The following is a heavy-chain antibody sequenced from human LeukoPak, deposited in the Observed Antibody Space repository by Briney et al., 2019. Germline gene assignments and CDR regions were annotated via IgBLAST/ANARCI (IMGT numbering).Heavy chain of an antibody. CDR1: GGSISSYY. D-gene: IGHD2-15*01. J-gene: IGHJ4*02. Sequence: KPSETLSLTCTVSGGSISSYYWSWIRQPAGKGLEWIGRIYTSGSTNYNPSLKSRVTMSVDTSKNQFSLKLSSVTAADTAVYYCARDARADIYCSGGSCYPSPYFDYWGQGTLVTVSS. V-gene: IGHV4-4*07. CDR3: ARDARADIYCSGGSCYPSPYFDY. CDR2: IYTSGST.